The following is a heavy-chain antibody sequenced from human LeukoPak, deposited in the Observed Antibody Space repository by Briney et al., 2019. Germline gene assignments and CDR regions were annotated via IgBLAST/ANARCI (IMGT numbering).Heavy chain of an antibody. Sequence: ASVKVSCKASGYTFTSYYMHWVRQAPGQGLEWMGIINPSGGSTSYAQKFQGRVTMTTDTSTSTAYMELRSLRSDDTAVYYCARDRLLRVAVAGTPGYWGQGTLVTVSS. CDR2: INPSGGST. J-gene: IGHJ4*02. V-gene: IGHV1-46*01. CDR3: ARDRLLRVAVAGTPGY. CDR1: GYTFTSYY. D-gene: IGHD6-19*01.